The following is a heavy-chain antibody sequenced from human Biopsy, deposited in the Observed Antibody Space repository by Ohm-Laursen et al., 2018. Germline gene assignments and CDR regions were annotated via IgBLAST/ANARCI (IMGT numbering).Heavy chain of an antibody. V-gene: IGHV1-69*10. J-gene: IGHJ4*02. CDR2: IIAVSGLV. CDR3: ARDRPSVSTYGVD. D-gene: IGHD3-3*01. Sequence: SVKVSCKASGGTFSNYAISWVRQAPGEGLEWMGGIIAVSGLVNYAPKFQGRVSITADKSTTTAYMELRSLRSDDTAVYYCARDRPSVSTYGVDWGQGTLVTVSS. CDR1: GGTFSNYA.